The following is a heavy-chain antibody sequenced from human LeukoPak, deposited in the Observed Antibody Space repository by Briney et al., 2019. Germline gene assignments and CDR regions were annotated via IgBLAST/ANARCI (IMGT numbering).Heavy chain of an antibody. CDR3: ARLIYSSSFFIEYYFDY. Sequence: GGSLRLSCAASGFTFSSYSMNWVRQAPGKGLEWVSSISGSSSYIYYADSMKGRFTISRDNAKNSLYVQMKSLRAEDTAVYYCARLIYSSSFFIEYYFDYWGQGTLVTVSS. V-gene: IGHV3-21*01. D-gene: IGHD6-6*01. J-gene: IGHJ4*02. CDR1: GFTFSSYS. CDR2: ISGSSSYI.